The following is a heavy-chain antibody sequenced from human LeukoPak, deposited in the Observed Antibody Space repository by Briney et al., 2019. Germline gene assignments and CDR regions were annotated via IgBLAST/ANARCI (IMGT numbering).Heavy chain of an antibody. V-gene: IGHV1-46*01. D-gene: IGHD3-10*01. CDR3: ARVDAEGSGVKYFDY. Sequence: ASVKASCKASGYTFTNYYMHWVRQAPGQGLEWMGIINPSGGSTSYAQKFQVRVTMTTDTSTSTVYMELSSLRSEDTAVYFCARVDAEGSGVKYFDYWGQGTLVTVSS. J-gene: IGHJ4*02. CDR2: INPSGGST. CDR1: GYTFTNYY.